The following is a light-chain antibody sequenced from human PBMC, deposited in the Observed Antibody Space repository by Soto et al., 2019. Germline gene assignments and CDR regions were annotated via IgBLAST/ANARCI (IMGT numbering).Light chain of an antibody. CDR3: QSYDSSRSVVV. CDR2: GNS. Sequence: QSVLTQPPSVSGAPGQRVTLSCTGSSSNIGAGYDVHWYQQLPGTAPKLLIYGNSNRPSGVPDRFSGSKSGTSASLAITGLQAEDEADYYCQSYDSSRSVVVFGGGTQLTV. V-gene: IGLV1-40*01. CDR1: SSNIGAGYD. J-gene: IGLJ2*01.